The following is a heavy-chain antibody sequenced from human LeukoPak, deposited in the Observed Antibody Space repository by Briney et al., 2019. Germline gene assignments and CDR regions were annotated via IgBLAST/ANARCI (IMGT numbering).Heavy chain of an antibody. V-gene: IGHV1-18*03. J-gene: IGHJ4*02. CDR2: ISAYSGNT. D-gene: IGHD1-1*01. CDR1: GYIFTTYG. CDR3: ARDGMTTTRFSDF. Sequence: ASVKVSCKSSGYIFTTYGISWVRQAPGQGLEWMGWISAYSGNTNYAQKFQGRVTMTTDTSTSTAYMELRSLRSDDMALYYCARDGMTTTRFSDFWGQGTLVTVSS.